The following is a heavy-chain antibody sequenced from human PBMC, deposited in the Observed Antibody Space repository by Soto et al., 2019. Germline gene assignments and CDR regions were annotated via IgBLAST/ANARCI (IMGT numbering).Heavy chain of an antibody. J-gene: IGHJ4*02. D-gene: IGHD3-10*01. V-gene: IGHV1-69*13. CDR2: IIPIFGTA. CDR3: ASQFGRSGELTFDY. CDR1: GGTFSSYA. Sequence: SVKVSCKASGGTFSSYAISWVRQAPGQGLEWMGGIIPIFGTANYAQKFQGRATITADESTSTAYMELSSLRSEDTAVYYCASQFGRSGELTFDYWGQGTLVTVSS.